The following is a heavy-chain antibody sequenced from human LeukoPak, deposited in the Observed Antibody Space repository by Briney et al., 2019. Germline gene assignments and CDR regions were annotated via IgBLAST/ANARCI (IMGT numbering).Heavy chain of an antibody. J-gene: IGHJ6*02. Sequence: KPSETPSLTCTVSGGSISSYYWSWIRQPPGKGLEWIGYIYYSGSTNYNPSLKSRVTISVDTSKNQFSLKLSSVTAADTAVYYCARDGGSLYYYGMDVWGQGTTVTVSS. CDR1: GGSISSYY. CDR3: ARDGGSLYYYGMDV. CDR2: IYYSGST. D-gene: IGHD1-14*01. V-gene: IGHV4-59*01.